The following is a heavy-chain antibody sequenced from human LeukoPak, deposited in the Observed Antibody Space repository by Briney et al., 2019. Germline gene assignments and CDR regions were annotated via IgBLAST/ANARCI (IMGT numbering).Heavy chain of an antibody. D-gene: IGHD2-21*01. CDR1: GYTFTGYY. V-gene: IGHV1-46*01. Sequence: GASVKVSCKASGYTFTGYYMHWVRQAPGQGLEWMGFINPSGGSTNYAQKFQGRVTMTRDTSSNIVYMELSSLRSEDTAVYYCARAKGGLFIDFDYWGQGTLVTVSS. CDR3: ARAKGGLFIDFDY. J-gene: IGHJ4*02. CDR2: INPSGGST.